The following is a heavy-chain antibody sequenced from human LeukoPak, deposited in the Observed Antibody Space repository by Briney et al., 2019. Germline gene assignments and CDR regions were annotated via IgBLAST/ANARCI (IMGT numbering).Heavy chain of an antibody. Sequence: GGSQRLSCAASRFTFSDYYMSWIIKAPRKGLEVVSYISSSGSTIYYADSVEGRFTIAGNNEKNSLYLQVNILRAEDTAVYYCASTRIRGGYSYWGQGTLVTVSS. V-gene: IGHV3-11*01. D-gene: IGHD5-12*01. CDR3: ASTRIRGGYSY. CDR2: ISSSGSTI. J-gene: IGHJ4*02. CDR1: RFTFSDYY.